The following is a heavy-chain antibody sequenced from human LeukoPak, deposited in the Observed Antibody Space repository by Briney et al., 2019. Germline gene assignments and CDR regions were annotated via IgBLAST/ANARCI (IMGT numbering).Heavy chain of an antibody. V-gene: IGHV4-34*01. Sequence: PSETLSLTCAVYGRSFSDYFWSWVRQPPGRGLEWIGEINQSGSSTYNPSLKSRVTMSVDTSKNQLSLQMTSVTAADTAVYYCASIHQVRGSHTFDIWGQGTMVTVSS. CDR3: ASIHQVRGSHTFDI. D-gene: IGHD3-10*01. CDR1: GRSFSDYF. CDR2: INQSGSS. J-gene: IGHJ3*02.